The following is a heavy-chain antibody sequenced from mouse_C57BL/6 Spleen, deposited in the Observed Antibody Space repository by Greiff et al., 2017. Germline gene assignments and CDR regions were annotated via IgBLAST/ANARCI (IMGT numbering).Heavy chain of an antibody. CDR3: ARPSTMSGRAWFAY. D-gene: IGHD2-4*01. J-gene: IGHJ3*01. CDR2: ISSGGSYT. CDR1: GFTFSSYG. Sequence: VQLKESGGDLVKPGGSLKLSCAASGFTFSSYGMSWVRQTPDKRLEWVATISSGGSYTYYPDSVKGRFTISRDNAKNTLYLQMSSLKSEDTAMYYCARPSTMSGRAWFAYWGQGTLVTVSA. V-gene: IGHV5-6*01.